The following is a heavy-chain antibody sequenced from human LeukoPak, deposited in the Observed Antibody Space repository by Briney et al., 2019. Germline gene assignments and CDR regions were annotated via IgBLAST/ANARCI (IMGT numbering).Heavy chain of an antibody. V-gene: IGHV3-23*01. J-gene: IGHJ4*02. CDR2: ISGSGGST. CDR3: AKDLLRIYWRTFDS. D-gene: IGHD3-10*01. Sequence: GGSLRLSCAASGFTFSSYAMSWVRQAPGKGLEWVSAISGSGGSTYYADSVKGRFTISRDNSKNTLYLQMTNLRAEDMAVYFCAKDLLRIYWRTFDSWGQGALVIVSS. CDR1: GFTFSSYA.